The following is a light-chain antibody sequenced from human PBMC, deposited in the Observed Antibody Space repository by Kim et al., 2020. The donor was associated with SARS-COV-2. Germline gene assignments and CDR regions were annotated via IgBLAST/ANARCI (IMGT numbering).Light chain of an antibody. CDR1: QDISKL. CDR3: QRYNTAPWT. J-gene: IGKJ1*01. Sequence: DIQMTQSPSSLSASVGVRVTITCRSSQDISKLLAWYQQKPGKAPNLLIFRAYVLQSGVPSRFSGGGSGTDFTLTISSLQPEDVATYYCQRYNTAPWTFGQGTKVEIK. CDR2: RAY. V-gene: IGKV1-27*01.